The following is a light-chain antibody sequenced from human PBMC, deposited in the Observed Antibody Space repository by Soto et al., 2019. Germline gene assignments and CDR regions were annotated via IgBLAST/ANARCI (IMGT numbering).Light chain of an antibody. J-gene: IGLJ1*01. CDR3: SSYTSSSNPYV. CDR2: DVS. Sequence: QSALTQPASVSGSPGQSITISCTGTSSDVGGYNNVSWYQQHPGKAPKLMIYDVSNRPSGVSNRFSGSKSGNTASLTISGPQAEDEADYYCSSYTSSSNPYVFGTGTKVTVL. V-gene: IGLV2-14*01. CDR1: SSDVGGYNN.